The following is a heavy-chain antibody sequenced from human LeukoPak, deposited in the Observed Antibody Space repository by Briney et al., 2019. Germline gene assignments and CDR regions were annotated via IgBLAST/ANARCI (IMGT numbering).Heavy chain of an antibody. CDR2: IYSGGST. V-gene: IGHV3-53*01. Sequence: GGSLRLSCAASGFTFSSYGMHWVRQAPGKGPEWVSVIYSGGSTYYADSVKGRFTISRDNSKNTLYLQMNSLRAEDTAVYYCARDRGPYYYYGMDVWGQGTTVTVSS. CDR1: GFTFSSYG. CDR3: ARDRGPYYYYGMDV. D-gene: IGHD3-10*01. J-gene: IGHJ6*02.